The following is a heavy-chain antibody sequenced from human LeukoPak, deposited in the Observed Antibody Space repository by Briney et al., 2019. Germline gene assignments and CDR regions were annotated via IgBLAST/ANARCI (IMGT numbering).Heavy chain of an antibody. V-gene: IGHV4-31*03. CDR1: GGSISSGGYY. J-gene: IGHJ4*02. Sequence: PSETLSLTCTVSGGSISSGGYYWSWIRQHPGKGLEWIGYIYYSGSTYYNPSLKSRVTISVDTSKNQFSLKLSSVTAADTAVYYCAREHSGLFDYWGQGTLVTVSS. D-gene: IGHD3-22*01. CDR2: IYYSGST. CDR3: AREHSGLFDY.